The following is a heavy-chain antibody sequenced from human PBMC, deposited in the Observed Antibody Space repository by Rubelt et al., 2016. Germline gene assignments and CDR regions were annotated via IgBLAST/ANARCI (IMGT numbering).Heavy chain of an antibody. V-gene: IGHV3-23*01. D-gene: IGHD4-23*01. J-gene: IGHJ4*02. CDR2: ISGSGGTT. CDR3: ARDPGTLRWAFDY. Sequence: ESGGGLVQPGGSLRLSCAVSGFTFSSYAMTWVRQAPGKGLEWVSVISGSGGTTYYADSVKGRFTISRDNSKNTLYLYMDSLRAEDTAVYYCARDPGTLRWAFDYWGQGALVTVSS. CDR1: GFTFSSYA.